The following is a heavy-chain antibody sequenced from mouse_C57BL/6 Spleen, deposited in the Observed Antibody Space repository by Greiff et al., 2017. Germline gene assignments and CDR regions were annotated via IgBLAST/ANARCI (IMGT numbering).Heavy chain of an antibody. V-gene: IGHV1-18*01. CDR2: INPNNGGT. Sequence: EVKLQESGPELVKPGASVKIPCKASGYTFTDYNMDWVKQSHGKSLEWIGDINPNNGGTIYNQKFKGKATLTVDKSSSTAYMELRSLTSEDTAVYYCARDIYYGNWGYFDVWGTGTTVTVSS. D-gene: IGHD2-1*01. CDR3: ARDIYYGNWGYFDV. J-gene: IGHJ1*03. CDR1: GYTFTDYN.